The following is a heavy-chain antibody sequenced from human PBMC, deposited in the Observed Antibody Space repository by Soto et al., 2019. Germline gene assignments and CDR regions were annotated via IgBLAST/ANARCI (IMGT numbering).Heavy chain of an antibody. V-gene: IGHV1-69*12. CDR1: GGTFSTYA. CDR3: ASGIQLWLRRINNGYSG. Sequence: QVQLVQSGAEGKKPESSVKVSCKAPGGTFSTYAISWVRQAPGQGLEWMGGIIPMFGTANYAQRFQDRVTITADESTNTVYMELSSMRSEDTAVYFCASGIQLWLRRINNGYSGRGQGPLVTVSS. J-gene: IGHJ4*02. CDR2: IIPMFGTA. D-gene: IGHD5-18*01.